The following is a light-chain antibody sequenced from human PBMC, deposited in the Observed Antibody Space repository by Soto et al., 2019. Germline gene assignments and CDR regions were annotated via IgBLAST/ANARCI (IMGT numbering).Light chain of an antibody. J-gene: IGKJ1*01. CDR2: KAS. Sequence: DIQMTQSPSTLSAYVGDRVTITCRASQSISSWLAWYQQKPGKAPKLLIYKASSLESGVPSRFSGSGSGTEFTLTISSLQPDDFATYYCQQYNSLWTFGQGTKVDIK. CDR3: QQYNSLWT. CDR1: QSISSW. V-gene: IGKV1-5*03.